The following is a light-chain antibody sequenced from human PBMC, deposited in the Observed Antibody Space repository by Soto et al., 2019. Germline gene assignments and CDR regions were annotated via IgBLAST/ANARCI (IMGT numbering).Light chain of an antibody. V-gene: IGLV2-14*01. CDR3: SSYISGNRSYV. J-gene: IGLJ1*01. CDR2: EVN. CDR1: SXXXGXXXX. Sequence: QSVLTQPASVSGSPGQSITISCTGTSXXXGXXXXXXXXXXXXXXXXXXXXXEVNKRPSGVSLRFSGSKSGNTASLTISGLQADDEAHYYCSSYISGNRSYVFGTGTKVTVL.